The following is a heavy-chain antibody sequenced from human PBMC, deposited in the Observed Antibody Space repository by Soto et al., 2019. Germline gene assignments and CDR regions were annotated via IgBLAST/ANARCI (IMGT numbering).Heavy chain of an antibody. Sequence: ESGGGLVQPGGSLRLSCAASGFTVSSNYMSWVRQAPGTGLEWVSVIYSGGSTYYADSVKGRFTISRHNSKNTLYLQMNSLRAEDTAVYYCASTPYYGSGTLDYWGQGTLVTVSS. J-gene: IGHJ4*02. CDR2: IYSGGST. CDR1: GFTVSSNY. V-gene: IGHV3-53*04. CDR3: ASTPYYGSGTLDY. D-gene: IGHD3-10*01.